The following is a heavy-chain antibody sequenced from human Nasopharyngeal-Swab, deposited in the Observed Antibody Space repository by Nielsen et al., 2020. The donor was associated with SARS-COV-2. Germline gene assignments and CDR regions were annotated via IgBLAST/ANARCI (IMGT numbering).Heavy chain of an antibody. V-gene: IGHV1-2*02. Sequence: SVKVSCKASGYTFTGYYMHWVRQAPGQGPEWMGWINPNSGGTNYAQKFQGRVTMTRDTSTSTVYMELSSLRSEDTAVYYCARDLTTTVTTTYYYYGMDVWGQGTTVTVSS. CDR3: ARDLTTTVTTTYYYYGMDV. J-gene: IGHJ6*02. CDR2: INPNSGGT. CDR1: GYTFTGYY. D-gene: IGHD4-11*01.